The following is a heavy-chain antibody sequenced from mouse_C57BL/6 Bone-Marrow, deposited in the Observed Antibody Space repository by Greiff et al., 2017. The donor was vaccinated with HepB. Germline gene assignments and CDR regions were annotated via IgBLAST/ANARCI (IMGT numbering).Heavy chain of an antibody. D-gene: IGHD3-2*02. CDR2: INPSTGGT. CDR1: GYSFTGYY. J-gene: IGHJ4*01. V-gene: IGHV1-42*01. CDR3: ARSRETAQAYYAMDY. Sequence: VQLQQSGPELVKPGASVKISCKASGYSFTGYYMNWVKQSPEKSLEWIGEINPSTGGTTYNQKFKAKATLTVDKSSSTAYMKLKSLTSEDSAVYYCARSRETAQAYYAMDYWGQGTSVTVSS.